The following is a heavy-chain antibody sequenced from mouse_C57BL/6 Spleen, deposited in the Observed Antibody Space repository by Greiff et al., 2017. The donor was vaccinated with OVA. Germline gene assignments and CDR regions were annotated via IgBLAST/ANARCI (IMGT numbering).Heavy chain of an antibody. CDR3: ARRDSSSVLDY. CDR1: GYTFTSYW. D-gene: IGHD1-1*01. CDR2: IHPNSGST. J-gene: IGHJ2*01. V-gene: IGHV1-64*01. Sequence: VQLQQPGAELVKPGASVKLSCKASGYTFTSYWMHWVKQRPGQGLEWIGMIHPNSGSTNYNEKFKSKATLTVDKSSSTAYMQLSSLTSEDSAVYYCARRDSSSVLDYWGQGTTLTVSS.